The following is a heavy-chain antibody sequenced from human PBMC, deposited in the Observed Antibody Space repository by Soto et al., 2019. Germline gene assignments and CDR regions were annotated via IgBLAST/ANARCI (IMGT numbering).Heavy chain of an antibody. CDR1: GFTFSSYG. CDR2: ISYDENNK. V-gene: IGHV3-30*18. D-gene: IGHD6-13*01. J-gene: IGHJ4*02. CDR3: VKGGQQLVRWPSVY. Sequence: QVQLVESGGGVVQPGRSLRLSCAASGFTFSSYGMHWVRQAPGKGLEWVAVISYDENNKYYADSVKGRFTISRDNSKNALYLQMNNLRAEDTAVYYCVKGGQQLVRWPSVYWGQGTLVTVSP.